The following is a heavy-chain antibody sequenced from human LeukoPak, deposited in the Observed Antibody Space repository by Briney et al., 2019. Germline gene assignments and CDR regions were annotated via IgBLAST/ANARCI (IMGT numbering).Heavy chain of an antibody. V-gene: IGHV4-39*01. CDR2: IYYSGST. CDR3: ARLPYYDFWSGSLNWFDP. Sequence: SETLSLTCTVSGGSISSSSYYWGWIRQPPGKGPEWIGRIYYSGSTYYNPSLKSRVTISVDTSKNQFSLKLSSVTAADTAVYYCARLPYYDFWSGSLNWFDPWGQGTLVTVSS. D-gene: IGHD3-3*01. J-gene: IGHJ5*02. CDR1: GGSISSSSYY.